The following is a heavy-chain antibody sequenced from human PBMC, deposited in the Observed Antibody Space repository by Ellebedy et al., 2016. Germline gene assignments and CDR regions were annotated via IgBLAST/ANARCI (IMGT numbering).Heavy chain of an antibody. CDR1: GFTFSSYW. J-gene: IGHJ4*02. CDR3: AAAGAGVFDY. Sequence: GESLKISCAASGFTFSSYWMSWVRQAPGKGLEWVANIKQDGSEKYYVDSVKGRFTISRDNAKNSLYLQMNGLRAEDTAVYYCAAAGAGVFDYWGQGTLVTVSS. CDR2: IKQDGSEK. V-gene: IGHV3-7*01. D-gene: IGHD6-13*01.